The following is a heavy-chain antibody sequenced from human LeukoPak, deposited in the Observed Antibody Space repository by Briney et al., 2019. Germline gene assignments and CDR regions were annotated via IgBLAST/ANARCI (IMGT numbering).Heavy chain of an antibody. V-gene: IGHV4-4*07. CDR1: GGSTSSYY. J-gene: IGHJ5*02. D-gene: IGHD3-10*01. CDR2: IYTSGST. Sequence: SETLSLTCTVSGGSTSSYYWSWIRQPAGKGLEWIGRIYTSGSTNYNPSLKSRVTMSVDTSKNQFSLKLSSVTAADTAVYYCARDHRPLWFGELAPANWFDPWGQGTLVTVSS. CDR3: ARDHRPLWFGELAPANWFDP.